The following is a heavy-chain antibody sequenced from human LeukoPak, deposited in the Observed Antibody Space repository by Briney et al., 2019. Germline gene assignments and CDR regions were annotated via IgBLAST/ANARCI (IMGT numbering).Heavy chain of an antibody. V-gene: IGHV4-34*01. CDR1: GGSLSGYY. CDR3: ARGGGNLLPYFDPKSYYYMDV. Sequence: SETLSLTCAVYGGSLSGYYWAWIRQPPGQGLEWIGEINHSGRTNYNPSLKSRVTVSVDTSKSLFSLKLTSVTAADTALYFCARGGGNLLPYFDPKSYYYMDVWGKGTTVTVSS. D-gene: IGHD3-9*01. J-gene: IGHJ6*03. CDR2: INHSGRT.